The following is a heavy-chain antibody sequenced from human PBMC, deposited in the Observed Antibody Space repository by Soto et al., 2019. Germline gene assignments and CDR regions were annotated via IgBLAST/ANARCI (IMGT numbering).Heavy chain of an antibody. J-gene: IGHJ4*02. CDR2: VVPMYDSV. V-gene: IGHV1-69*06. Sequence: SVKDSCKASGGTFNTYTINWLRQAPGRGLEWVGQVVPMYDSVNYAETFQGRVTITVDKSTNTAYMELTSLRSQDTALYFCASWRSYSGSYCFDYWGQGTLVTVSS. CDR1: GGTFNTYT. D-gene: IGHD1-26*01. CDR3: ASWRSYSGSYCFDY.